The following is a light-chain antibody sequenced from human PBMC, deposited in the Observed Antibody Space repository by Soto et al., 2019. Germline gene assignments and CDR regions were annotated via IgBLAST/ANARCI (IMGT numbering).Light chain of an antibody. V-gene: IGLV2-14*01. J-gene: IGLJ1*01. CDR2: EVS. CDR3: SSYASMTTRV. CDR1: SSDVGRYNF. Sequence: QSVLTQPASVSGSPGQSITISCTGTSSDVGRYNFVSWYQQHPGKAPKLLIYEVSRRPSGISNRFSGSKSGNTASLTISGLQGEDEGDYYCSSYASMTTRVFGSGTKLTVL.